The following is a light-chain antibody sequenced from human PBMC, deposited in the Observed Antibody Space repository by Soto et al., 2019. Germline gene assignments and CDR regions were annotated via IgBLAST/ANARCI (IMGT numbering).Light chain of an antibody. CDR1: SSNIGSNT. CDR3: AAWDDSLNGSYV. J-gene: IGLJ1*01. CDR2: SNN. Sequence: QSVLTQPPSASGTPGQRVTISCSGSSSNIGSNTVNWYQQLPGTAPKLLIYSNNQRPSGVPDRFSGSKSATSASLPISGLNSEDEAYYYCAAWDDSLNGSYVFGTGTKLTVL. V-gene: IGLV1-44*01.